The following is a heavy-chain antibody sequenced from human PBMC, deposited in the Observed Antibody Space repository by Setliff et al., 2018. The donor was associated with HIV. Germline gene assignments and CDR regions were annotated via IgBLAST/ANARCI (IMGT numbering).Heavy chain of an antibody. J-gene: IGHJ6*03. CDR2: ITGNSDYI. CDR3: ASSGHNYGGYYMDV. CDR1: GFTFSSYS. V-gene: IGHV3-21*04. D-gene: IGHD5-18*01. Sequence: PGGSLRLSCAASGFTFSSYSMSWVRQAPGKGLEWVSSITGNSDYIYYGDSVKGRFTISRDNGKNSLYLQMNSLRAEDTAVYYCASSGHNYGGYYMDVWGKGTTVTVSS.